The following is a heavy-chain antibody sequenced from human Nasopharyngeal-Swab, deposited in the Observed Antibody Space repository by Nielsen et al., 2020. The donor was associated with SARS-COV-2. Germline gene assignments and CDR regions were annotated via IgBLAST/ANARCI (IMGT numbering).Heavy chain of an antibody. Sequence: GESLKISCAASGFTFSNAWMSWVRQAPGKGLEWVAVIWYDGSNKYYADSVKGRFTISRDNSKNTLYLQMNSLRAEDTAVYYCAREGGYDSYYFDYWGQGTLVTVSS. V-gene: IGHV3-33*08. CDR2: IWYDGSNK. CDR3: AREGGYDSYYFDY. CDR1: GFTFSNAW. J-gene: IGHJ4*02. D-gene: IGHD5-12*01.